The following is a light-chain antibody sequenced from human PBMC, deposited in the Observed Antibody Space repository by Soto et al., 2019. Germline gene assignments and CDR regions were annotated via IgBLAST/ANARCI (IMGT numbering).Light chain of an antibody. V-gene: IGKV3-20*01. CDR3: QQYGSSPLVT. CDR2: GAS. CDR1: QSVNSNY. J-gene: IGKJ3*01. Sequence: EIVLTQSPGTLSLSPGERATLSCRASQSVNSNYLAWYQQKPGQAPRLLIYGASSRATGIPDRFSGSGSGTALTLTISRLEPEDFAVYYCQQYGSSPLVTFGPGTKVDIK.